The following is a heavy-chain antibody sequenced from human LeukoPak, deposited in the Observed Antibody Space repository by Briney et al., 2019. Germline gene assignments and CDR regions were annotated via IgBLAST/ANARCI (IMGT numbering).Heavy chain of an antibody. V-gene: IGHV3-48*04. CDR2: ISSSGRNI. CDR3: ATEYASGRNYYYYMDV. Sequence: GGSLRLSCAASGFTFSNHGMNWVRQAPGKGLECVSYISSSGRNIYYADSVKGRFTISRDNAKNSLYLQMNSLRAEDTAVYYCATEYASGRNYYYYMDVWGKGTTVTVSS. CDR1: GFTFSNHG. J-gene: IGHJ6*03. D-gene: IGHD3-10*01.